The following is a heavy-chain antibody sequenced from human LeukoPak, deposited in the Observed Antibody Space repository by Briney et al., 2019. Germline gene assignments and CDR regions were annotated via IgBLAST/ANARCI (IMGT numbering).Heavy chain of an antibody. V-gene: IGHV3-74*01. CDR3: ARDKDWLLYDN. CDR2: IKPDGSNT. J-gene: IGHJ4*02. CDR1: GFTFSTYS. D-gene: IGHD3/OR15-3a*01. Sequence: GGSLRLSCAASGFTFSTYSMHWVRQAPGKGLVWVSYIKPDGSNTAYADSVKGRFTISRDNAKNTLYLQMNSLRAEDTAVYYCARDKDWLLYDNWGQGTLVTVSS.